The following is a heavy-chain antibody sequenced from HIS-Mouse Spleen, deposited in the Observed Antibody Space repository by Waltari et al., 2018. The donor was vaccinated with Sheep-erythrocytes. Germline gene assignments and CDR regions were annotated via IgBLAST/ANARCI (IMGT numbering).Heavy chain of an antibody. Sequence: EVQLVESGGGLIQPGGSLRLSCAASGFTVSSNNMSWVRQAPGKGRECVSVIYSGGSTYYADSVKGRFTISRDNSKNTLYLQMNSLRAEDTAVYYCARGHPDYGDYDAFDIWGQGTMVTVSS. CDR3: ARGHPDYGDYDAFDI. V-gene: IGHV3-53*01. J-gene: IGHJ3*02. CDR1: GFTVSSNN. CDR2: IYSGGST. D-gene: IGHD4-17*01.